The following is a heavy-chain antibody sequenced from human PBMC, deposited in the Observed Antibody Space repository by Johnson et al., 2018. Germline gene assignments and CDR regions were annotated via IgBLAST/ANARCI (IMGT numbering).Heavy chain of an antibody. D-gene: IGHD5-18*01. CDR3: AKAGYSYGYYYYSYMDV. CDR2: ISWDGGST. J-gene: IGHJ6*03. Sequence: VQLVESGGVVVQPGGSLRLSCAASGFTFDDYDMHWVRQAPGKGLEWVSLISWDGGSTYYADSVKGRFTISRDNSKNSLYLEMNSLRAEDTAVYYCAKAGYSYGYYYYSYMDVWGTGTTVTVSS. CDR1: GFTFDDYD. V-gene: IGHV3-43D*03.